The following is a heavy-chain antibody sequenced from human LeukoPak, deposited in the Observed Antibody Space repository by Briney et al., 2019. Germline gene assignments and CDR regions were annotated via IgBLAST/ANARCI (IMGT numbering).Heavy chain of an antibody. CDR2: IRSKAYGGTT. CDR3: TRDAANWFDP. CDR1: GFTFGDYA. V-gene: IGHV3-49*04. D-gene: IGHD2-15*01. Sequence: SLRLSCTASGFTFGDYAMSWVRQAPGKGLEWVGFIRSKAYGGTTEYAASVKGRFTISRDDSKSIAYLQMNSLKTEDTAVYYCTRDAANWFDPWGQGTLVTVSS. J-gene: IGHJ5*02.